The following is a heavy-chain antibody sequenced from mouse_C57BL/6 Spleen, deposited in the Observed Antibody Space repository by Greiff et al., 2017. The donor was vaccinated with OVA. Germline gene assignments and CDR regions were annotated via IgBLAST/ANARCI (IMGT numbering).Heavy chain of an antibody. CDR2: IYPGDGDT. CDR3: ARATTVVEGDAMDY. CDR1: GYAFSSSW. Sequence: QVQLQQSGPELVKPGASVKISCKASGYAFSSSWMNWVKQRPGKGLEWIGRIYPGDGDTNYNGKFKGKATLTADKSSSTAYMQLSSLTSEDSAVYFCARATTVVEGDAMDYWGQGTSVTVSS. J-gene: IGHJ4*01. D-gene: IGHD1-1*01. V-gene: IGHV1-82*01.